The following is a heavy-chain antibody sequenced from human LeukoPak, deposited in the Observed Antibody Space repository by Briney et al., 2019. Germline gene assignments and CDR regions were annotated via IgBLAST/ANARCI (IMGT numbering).Heavy chain of an antibody. CDR3: AREYSSGWYDY. J-gene: IGHJ4*02. V-gene: IGHV3-66*01. Sequence: GGSLRLSCAASGFTVSSNCMSWVRQAPGKGLEWVSVIYSGGSTYYTDSVKGRFTISRDNSKNTLYLQMNSLRAEDTAVYYCAREYSSGWYDYWGQGTLVTVSS. CDR2: IYSGGST. D-gene: IGHD6-19*01. CDR1: GFTVSSNC.